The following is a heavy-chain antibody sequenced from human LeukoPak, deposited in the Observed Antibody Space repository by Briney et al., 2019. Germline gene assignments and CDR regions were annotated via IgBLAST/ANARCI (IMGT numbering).Heavy chain of an antibody. D-gene: IGHD6-19*01. J-gene: IGHJ2*01. CDR1: GGSITSYY. CDR3: ARDSYSGWLRADWYFDL. Sequence: SETLSLTCSVSGGSITSYYWSWIRQSAGKGLEWIGRVYASGGTNYNPSLESRVTMSLDTSKRQVSLKLSSVTAADTAVYYCARDSYSGWLRADWYFDLWGRGTLVTVSS. CDR2: VYASGGT. V-gene: IGHV4-4*07.